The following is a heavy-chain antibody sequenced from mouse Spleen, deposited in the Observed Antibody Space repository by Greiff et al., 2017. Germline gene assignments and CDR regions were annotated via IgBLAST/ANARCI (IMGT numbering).Heavy chain of an antibody. J-gene: IGHJ3*01. V-gene: IGHV5-9-1*01. CDR1: GFTFSSYA. CDR2: ISSGGSYT. CDR3: ARRGVAY. Sequence: EVNVVESGGGLVKPGGSLKLSCAASGFTFSSYAMSWVRQTPEKRLEWVATISSGGSYTYYPDSVKGRFTISRDNAKNTLYLQMSSLRSEDTAMYYCARRGVAYWGQGTLVAVSA.